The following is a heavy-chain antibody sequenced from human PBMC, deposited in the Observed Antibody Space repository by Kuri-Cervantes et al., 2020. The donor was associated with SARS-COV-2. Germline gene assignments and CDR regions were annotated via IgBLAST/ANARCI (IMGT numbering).Heavy chain of an antibody. J-gene: IGHJ3*02. D-gene: IGHD3-16*02. Sequence: SETLSLTCTVSGGSISSSSYYWGWIRQPPGKGLEWIGSIYYSGSTYYNPSLKSRVTMSVDTSKNQFSLKLSSVTAADTAVYYCARDPLGITFGGVIVDAFDIWGQGTMVTVSS. CDR1: GGSISSSSYY. V-gene: IGHV4-39*07. CDR2: IYYSGST. CDR3: ARDPLGITFGGVIVDAFDI.